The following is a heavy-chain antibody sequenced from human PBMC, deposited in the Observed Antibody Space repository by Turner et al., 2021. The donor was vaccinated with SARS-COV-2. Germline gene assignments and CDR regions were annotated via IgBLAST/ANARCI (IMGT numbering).Heavy chain of an antibody. Sequence: VRLLESGGGVVQRGGPRNPPGPPPHFPFVAYGSHWVPRARGKGLEWVAVIWDNGNNRYYADSVKGRFTSSRDNSNNTLYLQMISMRAEETAVYYCARDSTDSVRKWLVNTPSLYFDYWGQGTLVTVSS. J-gene: IGHJ4*02. CDR3: ARDSTDSVRKWLVNTPSLYFDY. CDR2: IWDNGNNR. D-gene: IGHD6-19*01. V-gene: IGHV3-33*01. CDR1: HFPFVAYG.